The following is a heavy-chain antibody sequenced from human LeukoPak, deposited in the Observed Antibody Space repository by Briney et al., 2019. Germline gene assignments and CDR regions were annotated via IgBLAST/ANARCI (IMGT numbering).Heavy chain of an antibody. J-gene: IGHJ5*02. CDR3: AREASSVTTFVERWFDP. D-gene: IGHD4-17*01. V-gene: IGHV1-46*01. CDR1: GYTFTSYY. Sequence: ASVKVSCKASGYTFTSYYMHWVRQAPGQGLEWMGIINPSGGSTSYAQKCQGRVTMTRDTSTSTVYMELSSLRSEDTAVYYCAREASSVTTFVERWFDPWGQGTLVTVSS. CDR2: INPSGGST.